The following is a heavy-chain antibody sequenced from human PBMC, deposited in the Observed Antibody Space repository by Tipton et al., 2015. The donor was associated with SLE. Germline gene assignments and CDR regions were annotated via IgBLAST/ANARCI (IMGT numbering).Heavy chain of an antibody. V-gene: IGHV3-9*01. CDR1: GFTFDDYA. D-gene: IGHD2-2*03. CDR2: ISWNSGSI. CDR3: VKEHDTGGYFYGGGGFDY. J-gene: IGHJ4*02. Sequence: SLRLSCAASGFTFDDYAMNWVRQVPGKGLEWVSGISWNSGSIGYADSVKGRFTISRDNAKNSLYLQMNSLRPEDTALYYCVKEHDTGGYFYGGGGFDYWGQGTLVTVSS.